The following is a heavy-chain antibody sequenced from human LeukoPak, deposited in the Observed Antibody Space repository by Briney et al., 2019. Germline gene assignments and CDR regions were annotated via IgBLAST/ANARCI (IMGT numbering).Heavy chain of an antibody. D-gene: IGHD5-18*01. CDR3: ARGIPVVRPYYYYYMDV. J-gene: IGHJ6*03. CDR2: IYHSGST. CDR1: GGSISSGGYY. Sequence: PSETLSLTCTVSGGSISSGGYYWSWIRQPPGKGLEWIGYIYHSGSTYYNPSLKSRVTISVDRSKNQLSLKLSSVTAADTAVYYCARGIPVVRPYYYYYMDVWGKGTTVTVSS. V-gene: IGHV4-30-2*01.